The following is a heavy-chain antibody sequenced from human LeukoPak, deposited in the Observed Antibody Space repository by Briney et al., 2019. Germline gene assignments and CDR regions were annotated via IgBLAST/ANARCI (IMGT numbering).Heavy chain of an antibody. Sequence: GGSLRLSCAASGFTFSTYWMTWVRQAPGKGLEWVANIKQDGSEKYYVDSVKGRFTISRDNAKNSLYLQLNSLGAEDTAVYYCVRRGTSSSWAHFDYWGQGTLVTVSS. CDR2: IKQDGSEK. J-gene: IGHJ4*02. CDR3: VRRGTSSSWAHFDY. CDR1: GFTFSTYW. D-gene: IGHD6-13*01. V-gene: IGHV3-7*05.